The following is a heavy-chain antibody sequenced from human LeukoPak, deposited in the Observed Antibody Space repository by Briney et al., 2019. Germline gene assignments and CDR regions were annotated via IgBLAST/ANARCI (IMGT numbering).Heavy chain of an antibody. CDR1: GGSVSSGDFY. CDR2: IYYSGST. J-gene: IGHJ6*02. Sequence: SQTLSLTCTVSGGSVSSGDFYWSWIRQPPGKGLEWIGYIYYSGSTNYKPSLKSRVNILVDTSKNQFSLKLSSVTAADTAVYHCARDNWNYGSSMDVWGQGTTVTVSS. V-gene: IGHV4-61*08. CDR3: ARDNWNYGSSMDV. D-gene: IGHD1-7*01.